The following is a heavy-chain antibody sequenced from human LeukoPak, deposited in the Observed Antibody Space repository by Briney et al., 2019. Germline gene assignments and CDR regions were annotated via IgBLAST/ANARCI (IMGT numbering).Heavy chain of an antibody. D-gene: IGHD6-13*01. CDR3: ARGGKSTSWPEFNS. CDR2: ISSSSSSI. Sequence: GGSLRLSCAASGFTFSSYSMNWVRQAPGKGLEWVSSISSSSSSIYYADPVRGRFTISRDNAKNSLYLQMNSLRAEDTAVYYCARGGKSTSWPEFNSWGQGTLVTVSS. CDR1: GFTFSSYS. V-gene: IGHV3-21*01. J-gene: IGHJ4*02.